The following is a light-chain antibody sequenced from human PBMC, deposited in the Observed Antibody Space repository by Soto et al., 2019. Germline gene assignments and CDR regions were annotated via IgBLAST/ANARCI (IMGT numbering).Light chain of an antibody. CDR2: GAS. V-gene: IGKV3D-15*01. CDR3: QHGRT. Sequence: MTQSPSTLSASVGDRVTITCRASQSVTNNYLAWYQQRPGLAPRLLIYGASTRTAGIPDRFTGSGSGTDFTLTISSLQSADFAVYFCQHGRTFGQGTKVDIK. CDR1: QSVTNN. J-gene: IGKJ1*01.